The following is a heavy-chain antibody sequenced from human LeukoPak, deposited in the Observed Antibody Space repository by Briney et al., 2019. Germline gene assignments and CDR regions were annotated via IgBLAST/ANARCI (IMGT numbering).Heavy chain of an antibody. D-gene: IGHD6-19*01. V-gene: IGHV3-74*03. J-gene: IGHJ4*02. CDR2: ISDDGSIT. CDR1: GFTFSRDW. CDR3: ARWAPSGIAVATFDY. Sequence: GGSLRLSCAASGFTFSRDWMHWVRQAPGKGLVWVSRISDDGSITTYADSVQGRFTISRDNAKNSLYLQMNSLRAEDTAVYYCARWAPSGIAVATFDYWGQGTLVTVSS.